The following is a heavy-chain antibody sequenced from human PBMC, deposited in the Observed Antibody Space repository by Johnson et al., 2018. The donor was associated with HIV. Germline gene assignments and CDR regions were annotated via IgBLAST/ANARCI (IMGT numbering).Heavy chain of an antibody. CDR3: ASPLPTGTTSLDAFDI. CDR1: GFTFSSYW. V-gene: IGHV3-7*01. Sequence: VQLVESGGGLVQPGGSLILSCAASGFTFSSYWMSWVRQAPGKGLEWVANIKQDGSEKYYVDSVKGRFTISRDNAKNSLYLQMNSLRAEDTAVYYCASPLPTGTTSLDAFDIWGQGTMVTVSS. CDR2: IKQDGSEK. D-gene: IGHD1-7*01. J-gene: IGHJ3*02.